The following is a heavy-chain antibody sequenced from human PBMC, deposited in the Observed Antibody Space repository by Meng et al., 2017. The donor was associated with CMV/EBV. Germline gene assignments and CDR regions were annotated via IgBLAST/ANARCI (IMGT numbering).Heavy chain of an antibody. CDR2: IDPSDSYT. V-gene: IGHV5-10-1*01. CDR3: ARQTKGSSWYDRGNWFDP. J-gene: IGHJ5*02. CDR1: FTRDW. Sequence: FTRDWISWVRQMHGKGLEWMGRIDPSDSYTNYSPSFQGHVTISADKSISTAYLQWSSLKASDTAMYYCARQTKGSSWYDRGNWFDPRGQGTLVTVSS. D-gene: IGHD6-13*01.